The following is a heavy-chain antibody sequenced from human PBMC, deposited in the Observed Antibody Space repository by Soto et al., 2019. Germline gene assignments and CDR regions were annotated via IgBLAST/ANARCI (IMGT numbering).Heavy chain of an antibody. Sequence: SETLSLTCAVSGGSISSSNWWSWVRQPPGKGLEWIGEIYHSGSTNYNPSLKSRVTISVDKSKNQFSLKLSSVTAADTAVYYCARVSGSYYYSMDVWGQGTTVSVCS. D-gene: IGHD1-26*01. V-gene: IGHV4-4*02. J-gene: IGHJ6*02. CDR3: ARVSGSYYYSMDV. CDR1: GGSISSSNW. CDR2: IYHSGST.